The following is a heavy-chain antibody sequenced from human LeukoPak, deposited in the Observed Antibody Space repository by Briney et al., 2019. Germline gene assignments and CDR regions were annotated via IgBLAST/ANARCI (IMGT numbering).Heavy chain of an antibody. CDR3: ARVGTTSALDY. Sequence: GGSLRLSCEASGFTFSSHWMHWVRQAPGKGLVWVSRINSDGSSTSYADSVKGRFTISRDNAKNTLYLQMNSLRAEDTAVYYCARVGTTSALDYWGQGTLVTVSS. V-gene: IGHV3-74*01. CDR2: INSDGSST. CDR1: GFTFSSHW. D-gene: IGHD1-26*01. J-gene: IGHJ4*02.